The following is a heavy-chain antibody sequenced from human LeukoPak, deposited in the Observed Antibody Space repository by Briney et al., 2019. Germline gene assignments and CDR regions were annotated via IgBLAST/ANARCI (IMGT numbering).Heavy chain of an antibody. CDR1: GGSFSGYY. D-gene: IGHD6-6*01. Sequence: SETLSLTCAVYGGSFSGYYWSWIRQHLGRGLGWIGYIYYSVSTYYNPPLKSRVTISVDTSKKQFSLKLSSVTAADTAVYYCASGGIAARDFDYWGQGTLVTVSS. V-gene: IGHV4-31*11. J-gene: IGHJ4*02. CDR3: ASGGIAARDFDY. CDR2: IYYSVST.